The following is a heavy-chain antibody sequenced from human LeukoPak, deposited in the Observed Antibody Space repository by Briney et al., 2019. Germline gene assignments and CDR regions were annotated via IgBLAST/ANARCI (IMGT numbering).Heavy chain of an antibody. Sequence: PSETLSLTCTVSGGSISSYFWSWIRQPAEKGLEWIGRISSTGRTDYNPSLTSRVTISVDTSKNQLSMKLSSVTSADPAVHYCEEGAGHPSFDPWGQGTLVTVSS. CDR3: EEGAGHPSFDP. CDR1: GGSISSYF. V-gene: IGHV4-4*07. CDR2: ISSTGRT. J-gene: IGHJ5*02. D-gene: IGHD6-19*01.